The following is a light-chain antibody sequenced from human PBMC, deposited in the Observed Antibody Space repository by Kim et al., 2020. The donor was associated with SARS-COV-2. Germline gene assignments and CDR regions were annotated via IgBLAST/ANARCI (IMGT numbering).Light chain of an antibody. V-gene: IGLV2-14*03. CDR3: SSYTSSSVV. J-gene: IGLJ2*01. Sequence: PGQSTTISCTGTSSDVGGCNYVSWYQQHPGKVPKLMIYDVSNRPSGVSNRFSGSKSGNTASLTISGLQAEDEADYYCSSYTSSSVVFGGGTKLTVL. CDR2: DVS. CDR1: SSDVGGCNY.